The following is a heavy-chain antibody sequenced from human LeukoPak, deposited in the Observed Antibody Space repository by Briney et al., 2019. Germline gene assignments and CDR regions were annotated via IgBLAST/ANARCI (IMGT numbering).Heavy chain of an antibody. J-gene: IGHJ4*02. CDR2: INHSGST. V-gene: IGHV4-34*01. Sequence: SETLSLTCAVYGGSFSGYYWSWIRQPPGKGLEWIGEINHSGSTNYNPSLKSRVTISVDTSKNQFSLKLSSVIAADTAVYYCARGSPGWLFSWVNYFDYWGQGTLVTVSS. D-gene: IGHD3-22*01. CDR1: GGSFSGYY. CDR3: ARGSPGWLFSWVNYFDY.